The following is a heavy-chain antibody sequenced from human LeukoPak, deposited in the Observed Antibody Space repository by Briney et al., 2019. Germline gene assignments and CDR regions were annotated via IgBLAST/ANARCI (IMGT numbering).Heavy chain of an antibody. V-gene: IGHV4-39*01. J-gene: IGHJ4*02. CDR1: GGSISSSSYY. CDR2: IYYSGST. CDR3: ARLLVGATTHIDY. Sequence: PSETLSLTCTVSGGSISSSSYYWGWIRQPPGKGLEWLGSIYYSGSTYYNPSLKSRVTISVDTSKNQFSLKLSSVTAGDTAVYYCARLLVGATTHIDYWGQGTLVTVSS. D-gene: IGHD1-26*01.